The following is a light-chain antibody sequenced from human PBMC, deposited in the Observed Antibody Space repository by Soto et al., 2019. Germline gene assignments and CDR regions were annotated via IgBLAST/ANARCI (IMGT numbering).Light chain of an antibody. CDR2: EVS. V-gene: IGLV2-14*01. CDR3: NSHTSSSTRPYV. Sequence: QSALTQPASVSGSPGQSITISCTGTSSDVGGYNYVSWYQQHPGKAPKLMIYEVSNRPSGVSNRFSGSKSGNTASLTIFGLQAEDEAEYYCNSHTSSSTRPYVFGTGTKLTVL. J-gene: IGLJ1*01. CDR1: SSDVGGYNY.